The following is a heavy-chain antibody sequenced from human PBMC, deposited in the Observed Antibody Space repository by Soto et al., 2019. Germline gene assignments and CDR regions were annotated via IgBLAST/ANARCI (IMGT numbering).Heavy chain of an antibody. CDR2: IKQDGSGE. CDR1: GFTFSTYW. J-gene: IGHJ6*02. CDR3: ARDRGQTSYYYYGMDV. Sequence: PGGSLRLSCAASGFTFSTYWMSWVRQAPGKGLEWVGNIKQDGSGENYVDSVKGRFTISRDNAKNSLYLQMNSLRAEDTAVYYCARDRGQTSYYYYGMDVWGQGTTVTVYS. D-gene: IGHD3-10*01. V-gene: IGHV3-7*01.